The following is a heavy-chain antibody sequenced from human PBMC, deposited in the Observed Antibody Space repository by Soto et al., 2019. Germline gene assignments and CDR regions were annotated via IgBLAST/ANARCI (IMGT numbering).Heavy chain of an antibody. Sequence: EVQLVESGGGLVQPGRSLRLSCAASGFTFDDYAMHWVRQAPGKGLEWVSGISWNSGSIGYADSVKGRFTISRDNAKNSLYLQMNSLRAEDTALYYCAKDAENWNYFDYWGQGTLVTVSS. J-gene: IGHJ4*02. D-gene: IGHD1-1*01. CDR1: GFTFDDYA. CDR3: AKDAENWNYFDY. CDR2: ISWNSGSI. V-gene: IGHV3-9*01.